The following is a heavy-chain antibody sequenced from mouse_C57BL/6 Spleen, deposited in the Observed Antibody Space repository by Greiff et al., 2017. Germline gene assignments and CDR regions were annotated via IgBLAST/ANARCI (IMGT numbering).Heavy chain of an antibody. CDR2: ISYDGSN. D-gene: IGHD1-1*01. Sequence: DVQLQESGPGLVKPSQSLSLTCSVTGYSITSGYYWNWIRQFPGNKLEWMGYISYDGSNNYNPSLKNRISITGDTSKNQFFLKFNSVTTEDTATYYCARDYYGSSFDYWGQGTTLTVSS. V-gene: IGHV3-6*01. CDR1: GYSITSGYY. CDR3: ARDYYGSSFDY. J-gene: IGHJ2*01.